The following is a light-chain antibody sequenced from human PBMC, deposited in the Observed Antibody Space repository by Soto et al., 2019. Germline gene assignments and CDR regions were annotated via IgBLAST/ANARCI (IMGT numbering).Light chain of an antibody. CDR2: AAS. Sequence: DIQMTQSPSSLSASVGDRVTITCLASQSISSYLNWYQQKPGKAPKLLIYAASSLQSGVPSRFSGSGSGTDFTLTISSLQPEDFATYYCQQSYSTSGITFGQGTRLEIK. CDR1: QSISSY. V-gene: IGKV1-39*01. J-gene: IGKJ5*01. CDR3: QQSYSTSGIT.